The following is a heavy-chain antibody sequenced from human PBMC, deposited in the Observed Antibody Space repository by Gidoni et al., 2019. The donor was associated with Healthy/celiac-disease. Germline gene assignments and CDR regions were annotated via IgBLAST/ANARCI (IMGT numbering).Heavy chain of an antibody. CDR3: ARDLELVAVDI. D-gene: IGHD2-15*01. CDR2: ISSSSSYI. J-gene: IGHJ3*02. V-gene: IGHV3-21*01. Sequence: KGLEWVSSISSSSSYIYYADSVKGRFTISRDHAKNSLYLQMNSLRAEDTAVYYCARDLELVAVDIWGQGKMVTVSS.